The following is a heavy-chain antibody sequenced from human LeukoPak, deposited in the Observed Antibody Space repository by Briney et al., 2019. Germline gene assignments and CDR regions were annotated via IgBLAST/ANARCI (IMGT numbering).Heavy chain of an antibody. CDR1: GGSISSYY. V-gene: IGHV4-59*08. J-gene: IGHJ6*03. Sequence: SETLSLTCTVSGGSISSYYWSWIRQPPGKGLEWIGYIYYSGSTNYNPSLKSRVTISVDTSKNQFSLKLSSVTAADTAVYYCARGYYGYSYYMDVWGKGTTDTVSS. CDR3: ARGYYGYSYYMDV. CDR2: IYYSGST. D-gene: IGHD3-10*01.